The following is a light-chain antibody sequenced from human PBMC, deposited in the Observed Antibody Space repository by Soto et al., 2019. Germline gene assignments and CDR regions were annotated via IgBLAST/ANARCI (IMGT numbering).Light chain of an antibody. Sequence: IHFAQSASSLSASVGDRVTITCRASQDIAIYLAWYQQKPGKAPNLLIYGASNLQSGVPSRFSGGGSGTDFTLTISSLQPEDFGTYYCQQSYTNPVTFGGGTKVDI. CDR3: QQSYTNPVT. V-gene: IGKV1-9*01. CDR2: GAS. CDR1: QDIAIY. J-gene: IGKJ4*01.